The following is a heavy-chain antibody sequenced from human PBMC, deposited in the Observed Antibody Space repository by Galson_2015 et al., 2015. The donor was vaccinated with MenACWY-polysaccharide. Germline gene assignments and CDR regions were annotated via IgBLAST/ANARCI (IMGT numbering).Heavy chain of an antibody. J-gene: IGHJ3*02. D-gene: IGHD5-12*01. V-gene: IGHV4-31*03. CDR3: AGEPPYSGYTRKSLDI. CDR2: IYYTALT. CDR1: GASINSGGYF. Sequence: TLSLTCTVSGASINSGGYFWSWIRQHPGKGLEWIGNIYYTALTDYNPSLRSRITISVDTSRNQFSLNLTSVTAADTAVYYCAGEPPYSGYTRKSLDIWGQGTMVTVSA.